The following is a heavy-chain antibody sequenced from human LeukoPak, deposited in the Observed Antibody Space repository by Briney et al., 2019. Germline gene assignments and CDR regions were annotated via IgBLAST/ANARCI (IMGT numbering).Heavy chain of an antibody. V-gene: IGHV1-69*05. D-gene: IGHD4-11*01. CDR3: ARVRSSKASSFDY. CDR1: GGTFSSYA. CDR2: IIPIFGTA. Sequence: SVKASCKASGGTFSSYAISWVRQAPGQGLEWMGRIIPIFGTANYAQKFQGRVTITTDESTSTAYMELSSLRSEDTAVYYCARVRSSKASSFDYWGQGTLVTVSS. J-gene: IGHJ4*02.